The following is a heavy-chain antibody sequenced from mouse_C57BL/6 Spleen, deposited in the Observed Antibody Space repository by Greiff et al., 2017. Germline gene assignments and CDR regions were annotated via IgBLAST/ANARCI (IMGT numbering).Heavy chain of an antibody. J-gene: IGHJ3*01. CDR2: IYPGSGST. V-gene: IGHV1-55*01. Sequence: QVQLQQPGAELVKPGASVKMSCKASGYTFTSYWITWVKQRPGQGLEWIGDIYPGSGSTDYNEKFKSKATLTVDTSSSTAYMQLRSLTSEDSAVYYCARAPFAYWGQGTLVTVSA. CDR3: ARAPFAY. CDR1: GYTFTSYW.